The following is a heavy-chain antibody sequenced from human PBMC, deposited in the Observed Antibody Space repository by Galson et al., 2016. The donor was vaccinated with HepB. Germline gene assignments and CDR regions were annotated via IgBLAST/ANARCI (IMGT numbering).Heavy chain of an antibody. CDR2: ISSSGSAT. V-gene: IGHV3-48*03. J-gene: IGHJ5*02. Sequence: SLRLSCAASGFTFSSYSMNWVRQAPGKGLEWISYISSSGSATYYADSVKGRFTISRDNAKKSLYLQMNSLRAEDTAMYYCARDFKQPGTAAAANWFDPWGQGTLVTVSS. CDR1: GFTFSSYS. D-gene: IGHD6-13*01. CDR3: ARDFKQPGTAAAANWFDP.